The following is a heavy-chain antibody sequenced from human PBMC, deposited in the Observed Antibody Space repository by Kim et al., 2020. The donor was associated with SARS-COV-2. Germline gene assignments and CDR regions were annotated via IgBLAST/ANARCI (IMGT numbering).Heavy chain of an antibody. V-gene: IGHV4-34*01. D-gene: IGHD2-15*01. CDR1: GGSFSGYY. J-gene: IGHJ6*01. CDR3: ARGQFVVVVAASPPTYYY. CDR2: INHSGST. Sequence: SETLSLTCAVYGGSFSGYYWSWIRQPPGKGLEWIGEINHSGSTNYNPSLKSRVTISVDTSKNQFSLKLSSVTAADTAVYYCARGQFVVVVAASPPTYYY.